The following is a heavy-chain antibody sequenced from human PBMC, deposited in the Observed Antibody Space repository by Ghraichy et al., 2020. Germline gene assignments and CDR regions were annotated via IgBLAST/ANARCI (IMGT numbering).Heavy chain of an antibody. CDR3: ARDYYFDSRGNPTAFDI. CDR1: GFTVSSNY. J-gene: IGHJ3*02. Sequence: GGSLRLSCAASGFTVSSNYMSWVRQAPEKGLEWVSVIYIDGVTNYADSVKGRFAISRDSSKNTVYLQMDSLRVEDTAVYHCARDYYFDSRGNPTAFDIWGQGTMVTVSP. D-gene: IGHD3-22*01. CDR2: IYIDGVT. V-gene: IGHV3-53*01.